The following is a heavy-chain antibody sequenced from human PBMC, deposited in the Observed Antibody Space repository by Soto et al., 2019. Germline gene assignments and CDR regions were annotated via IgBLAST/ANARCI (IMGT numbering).Heavy chain of an antibody. J-gene: IGHJ4*02. V-gene: IGHV3-30-3*01. CDR3: ARGLGTAMDYY. CDR1: VFTFISYA. D-gene: IGHD5-18*01. CDR2: ISYDGSNK. Sequence: GWSLRLSCASSVFTFISYAMHWVRQAPGKGLEWVAVISYDGSNKYYADSVKGRFTISRDNSKNTLYLQMNSLRAEDTAVYYCARGLGTAMDYYWGQGTLVTVSS.